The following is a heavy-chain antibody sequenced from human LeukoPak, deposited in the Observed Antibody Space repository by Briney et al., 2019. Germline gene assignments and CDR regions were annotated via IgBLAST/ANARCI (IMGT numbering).Heavy chain of an antibody. CDR2: IYSGGTT. CDR3: ARNLRLGELSFGN. CDR1: GFTVSSAF. D-gene: IGHD3-16*02. V-gene: IGHV3-53*01. J-gene: IGHJ4*02. Sequence: GWSLRLSCAASGFTVSSAFMSWVRQAPGKGLEWVSVIYSGGTTYSADSVKGRFTISRDNSKNTLYLQMNSLRAEDTAVYYCARNLRLGELSFGNWGQGTLVTVSS.